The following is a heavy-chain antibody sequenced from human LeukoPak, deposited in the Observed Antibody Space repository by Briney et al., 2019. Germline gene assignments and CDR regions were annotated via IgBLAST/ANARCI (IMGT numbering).Heavy chain of an antibody. V-gene: IGHV1-18*01. Sequence: ASVTVACKASGYTFSSYGISWVRQAPGQGLEWMGWISGYNGNTNYAQKFKGRVTMTRDMSTSTVYTELSRLRSEDTAVYYCARGAFGGVIVIPPLDYWGQGTLVTVSS. CDR2: ISGYNGNT. CDR1: GYTFSSYG. J-gene: IGHJ4*02. CDR3: ARGAFGGVIVIPPLDY. D-gene: IGHD3-16*02.